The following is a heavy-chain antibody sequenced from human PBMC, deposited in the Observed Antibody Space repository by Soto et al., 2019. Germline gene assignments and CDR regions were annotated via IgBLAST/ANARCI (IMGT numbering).Heavy chain of an antibody. Sequence: GGSLRLSCTASGFTFGDYAMSWFRQAPGKGLEWVGFIRSKAYGGTTEYAASVKGRFTISRDDSKSIAYLQMNSLKTEDTAVYYCTRVWGYSSSWPQFYYYYGMDVWGQGTLVTV. V-gene: IGHV3-49*03. CDR3: TRVWGYSSSWPQFYYYYGMDV. CDR2: IRSKAYGGTT. CDR1: GFTFGDYA. D-gene: IGHD6-13*01. J-gene: IGHJ6*02.